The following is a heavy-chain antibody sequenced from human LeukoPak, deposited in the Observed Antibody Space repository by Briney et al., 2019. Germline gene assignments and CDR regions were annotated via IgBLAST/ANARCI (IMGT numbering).Heavy chain of an antibody. CDR1: GFTFSSYA. CDR3: ARDGGATGDLDY. V-gene: IGHV3-23*01. Sequence: GGSLRLSCAASGFTFSSYAMSWVRQAPGKGLEWVSAISGSGGSTYYADSVKGRFTISRDNSKNTLYLQMNSPRAEDTAVYYCARDGGATGDLDYWGQGTLVTVSS. J-gene: IGHJ4*02. CDR2: ISGSGGST. D-gene: IGHD4-17*01.